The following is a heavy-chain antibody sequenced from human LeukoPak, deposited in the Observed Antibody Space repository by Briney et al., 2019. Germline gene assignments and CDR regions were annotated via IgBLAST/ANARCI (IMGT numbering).Heavy chain of an antibody. V-gene: IGHV3-30-3*01. D-gene: IGHD2-2*01. J-gene: IGHJ6*02. Sequence: GRSLRLSCAASGFTFSSYAMHWVRQAPGKGLGWVAVISYDGSNKYYADSVKGRFTISRDNSKNTLYLQMNSLRAEDTAVYYCASQIVVPAAMYYYYGMDVWGQGTTVTVSS. CDR3: ASQIVVPAAMYYYYGMDV. CDR1: GFTFSSYA. CDR2: ISYDGSNK.